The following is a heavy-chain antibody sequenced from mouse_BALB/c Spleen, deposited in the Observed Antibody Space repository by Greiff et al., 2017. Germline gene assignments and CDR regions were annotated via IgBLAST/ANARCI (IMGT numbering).Heavy chain of an antibody. Sequence: QVQLKESGAELAKPGASVKMSCKASGYTFTSYWMHWVKQRPGQGLEWIGYINPSTGYTEYNQKFKDKATLTADKSSSTAYMQLSSLTSEDSAVYFCATYGSSFDYWGQGTTLTVSS. CDR2: INPSTGYT. CDR1: GYTFTSYW. CDR3: ATYGSSFDY. D-gene: IGHD1-1*01. V-gene: IGHV1-7*01. J-gene: IGHJ2*01.